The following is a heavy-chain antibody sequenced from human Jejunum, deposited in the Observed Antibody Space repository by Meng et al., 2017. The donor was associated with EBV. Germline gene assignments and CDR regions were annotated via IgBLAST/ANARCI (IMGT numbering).Heavy chain of an antibody. D-gene: IGHD2-21*02. CDR1: GYTFTGYY. J-gene: IGHJ4*02. CDR2: INTRTGNP. Sequence: QVQLVQSGAEVMKPGASVKVSCKASGYTFTGYYIHWVRQAPGQGLEWMGWINTRTGNPAYAQGFTGRFVFSLDTSVSTAYLQISSLKAEDTAVYYCASDISTATFGYWGQGTLVTVSP. V-gene: IGHV7-4-1*02. CDR3: ASDISTATFGY.